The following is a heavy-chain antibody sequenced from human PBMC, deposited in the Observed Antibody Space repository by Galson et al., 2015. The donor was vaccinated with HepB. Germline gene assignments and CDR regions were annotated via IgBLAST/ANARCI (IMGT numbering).Heavy chain of an antibody. D-gene: IGHD3-10*01. CDR1: GFSLTTTGMC. J-gene: IGHJ4*02. V-gene: IGHV2-70*17. CDR3: ARIATTVTSSGGLDS. Sequence: PALVKPTQTLTLTCTFSGFSLTTTGMCVSWIRQPPGKALEWLARIDWDDDKFYTTSLKTRLTISKDTSNNQVVLRMTNMDPVDTATYFCARIATTVTSSGGLDSWGQGILVTVSS. CDR2: IDWDDDK.